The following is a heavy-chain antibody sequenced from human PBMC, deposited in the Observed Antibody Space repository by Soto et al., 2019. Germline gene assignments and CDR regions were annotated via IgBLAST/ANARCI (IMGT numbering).Heavy chain of an antibody. Sequence: PGESLKISCEGSGYTFTTYWIAWVRQMPGKGLEWMGIIYPGDSDTKYSPSFQGQVTMSADKSTNTAYLQWSSLKASDTAMYYCARHVPRLSIAELTYNFDFWGQGTPVTVYS. CDR3: ARHVPRLSIAELTYNFDF. D-gene: IGHD3-10*01. CDR2: IYPGDSDT. J-gene: IGHJ4*02. CDR1: GYTFTTYW. V-gene: IGHV5-51*01.